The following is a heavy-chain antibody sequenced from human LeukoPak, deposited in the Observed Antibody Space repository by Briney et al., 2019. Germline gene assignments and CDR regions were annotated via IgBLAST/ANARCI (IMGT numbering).Heavy chain of an antibody. D-gene: IGHD3-16*02. V-gene: IGHV4-38-2*02. CDR1: GYSISSGYY. Sequence: SETLSLTCTVSGYSISSGYYWGWIRQPPGRGLEWIGSIYHSGSTYYNPSLKSRVTISVDTSKNQFSLKLSSVTAADTAVYYCARDLGYDYVWGSYRPVYFDYWGQGTLVTVSS. J-gene: IGHJ4*02. CDR3: ARDLGYDYVWGSYRPVYFDY. CDR2: IYHSGST.